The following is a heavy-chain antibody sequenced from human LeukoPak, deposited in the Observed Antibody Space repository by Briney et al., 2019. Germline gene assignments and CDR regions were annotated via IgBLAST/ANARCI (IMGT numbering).Heavy chain of an antibody. J-gene: IGHJ4*02. CDR2: IWYDGSNK. CDR1: GFTFNNYG. V-gene: IGHV3-33*01. CDR3: ARGQEYYYDSSAYSKFDY. Sequence: GGSLRLSCAASGFTFNNYGMHWVRQAPGKGLEWVAAIWYDGSNKYYADSVKGRFTISRDNSKNTLYLQMNSLRAEDTALYYCARGQEYYYDSSAYSKFDYWGQGTLVTVSS. D-gene: IGHD3-22*01.